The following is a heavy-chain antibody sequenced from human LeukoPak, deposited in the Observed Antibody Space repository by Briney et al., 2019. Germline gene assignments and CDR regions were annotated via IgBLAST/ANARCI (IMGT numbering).Heavy chain of an antibody. CDR1: GFTFSDYS. CDR2: ISSSGSLI. V-gene: IGHV3-21*01. Sequence: GGSLRLSCAASGFTFSDYSMKWVRQAPGKGLEWVSSISSSGSLIYYADSVKGRFTISRDNAKNSLYLQMNSLRAEDTAVYYCARVQDSQWYYYYGMDVWGQGTTVTVSS. CDR3: ARVQDSQWYYYYGMDV. J-gene: IGHJ6*02. D-gene: IGHD6-19*01.